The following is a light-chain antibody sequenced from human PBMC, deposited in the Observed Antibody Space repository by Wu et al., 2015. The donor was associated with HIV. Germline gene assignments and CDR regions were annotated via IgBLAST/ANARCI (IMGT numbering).Light chain of an antibody. J-gene: IGKJ2*01. Sequence: EIVLTQSPGTLSLSPGQRATLSCRASQSVSSSYLAWYQQEPGQAPRLLIYGASSRATGIPDRFSGSGSGTDFTLTISRLEPEDFAVYYCQQYSSSALYTFGQGTKVEIK. CDR3: QQYSSSALYT. V-gene: IGKV3-20*01. CDR1: QSVSSSY. CDR2: GAS.